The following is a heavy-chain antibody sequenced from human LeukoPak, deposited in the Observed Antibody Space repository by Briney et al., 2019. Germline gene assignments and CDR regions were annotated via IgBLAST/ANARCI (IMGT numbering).Heavy chain of an antibody. V-gene: IGHV2-5*02. CDR2: IYWDGDE. D-gene: IGHD2-15*01. CDR1: GFSHSSSGEC. J-gene: IGHJ5*02. Sequence: SGPTLVKPTQTLTLTCIFSGFSHSSSGECVGWIRQPPGQALEWIALIYWDGDERYSPSLKSRLTITKDTSKNQVVLTLTNMGPLDAATYFCAHRRGGPFFDPWGQGALVTVSS. CDR3: AHRRGGPFFDP.